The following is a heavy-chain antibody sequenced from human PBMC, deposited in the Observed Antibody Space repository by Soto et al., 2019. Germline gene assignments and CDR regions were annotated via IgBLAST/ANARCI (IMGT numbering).Heavy chain of an antibody. J-gene: IGHJ4*02. CDR2: IVPIVDTS. CDR3: VRVVAIPGYPDN. D-gene: IGHD5-12*01. V-gene: IGHV1-69*12. CDR1: GGTFSSYA. Sequence: QVQLVQSGAEVRQPASSVKVSCKTSGGTFSSYAISWVRQAPGQGLEWMGGIVPIVDTSTYAQKFQGRGTITADESTSTVYMELSSLRSDDTAVYYCVRVVAIPGYPDNWGQGTLGTVSS.